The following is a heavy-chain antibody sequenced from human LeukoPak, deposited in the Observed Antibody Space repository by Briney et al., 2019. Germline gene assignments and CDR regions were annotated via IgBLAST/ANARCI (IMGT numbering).Heavy chain of an antibody. J-gene: IGHJ4*02. Sequence: GASVKVSCKASGYTFTGYYIHWLRQAPGQGLEWMGWINPNSGGTNYAPKFQGLVTMSSDTSITTAYMELNRLISDDTAVYYCARTKPPCTSCLLLDHWGRGTLVTVSS. CDR2: INPNSGGT. D-gene: IGHD2-2*01. V-gene: IGHV1-2*02. CDR3: ARTKPPCTSCLLLDH. CDR1: GYTFTGYY.